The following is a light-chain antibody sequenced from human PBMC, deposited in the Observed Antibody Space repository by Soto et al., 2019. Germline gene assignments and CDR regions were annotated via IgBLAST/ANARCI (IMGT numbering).Light chain of an antibody. J-gene: IGKJ1*01. Sequence: DLVLTQSPLSLSVTLGQPASISCRSSQSLVSSDGNTYLNWFQQRPGQSPRRLIFKVSDRDSGVPDRFGGSGSGTDFTLKISRVEAEDVGIYYCMQGTHWPWTFGQGTKAEIK. V-gene: IGKV2-30*01. CDR3: MQGTHWPWT. CDR2: KVS. CDR1: QSLVSSDGNTY.